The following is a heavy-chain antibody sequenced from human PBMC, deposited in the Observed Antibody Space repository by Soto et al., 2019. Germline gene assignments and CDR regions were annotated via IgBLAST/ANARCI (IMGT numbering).Heavy chain of an antibody. CDR1: GFTFSSYG. V-gene: IGHV3-33*01. CDR3: ASELPVGLGMDV. CDR2: IWYDGSNK. J-gene: IGHJ6*02. Sequence: QVQLVESGGGVVQPGRSLRLSCAASGFTFSSYGMHWVRQAPGKGLEWVAVIWYDGSNKYYADSVKGRFTISRDNSKNTLYLQINSLRAEDTAVYYCASELPVGLGMDVWGQGTTVTVSS. D-gene: IGHD1-26*01.